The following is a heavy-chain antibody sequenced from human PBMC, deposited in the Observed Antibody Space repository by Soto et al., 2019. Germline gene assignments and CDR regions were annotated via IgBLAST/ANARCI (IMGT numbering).Heavy chain of an antibody. D-gene: IGHD6-19*01. CDR3: ASAAVTGTAGLDY. CDR1: GYTFSGFY. Sequence: ASVKVSCKASGYTFSGFYMHWVRQAPGQGLEWMGWINPNSGGTKSAEKFQGRVTMTRDTSISTAYMELSRLTSDDTAVYYCASAAVTGTAGLDYWGKGTLVTVSS. J-gene: IGHJ4*01. CDR2: INPNSGGT. V-gene: IGHV1-2*02.